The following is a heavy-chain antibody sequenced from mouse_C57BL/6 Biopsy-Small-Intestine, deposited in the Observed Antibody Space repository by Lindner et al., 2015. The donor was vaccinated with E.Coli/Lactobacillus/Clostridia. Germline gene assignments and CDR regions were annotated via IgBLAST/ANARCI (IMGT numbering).Heavy chain of an antibody. V-gene: IGHV1-80*01. J-gene: IGHJ2*01. D-gene: IGHD1-1*01. CDR1: GYAFSSYW. Sequence: VQLQESGPELVKPGASVKISCKASGYAFSSYWMNWVKQRPGKGLEWIGQIYPGDGDTNYNGKFKGKATLTADKSSSTAYMQLSSLTSEDTAVYYCTTGLPPAYWGQGTTLTVSS. CDR3: TTGLPPAY. CDR2: IYPGDGDT.